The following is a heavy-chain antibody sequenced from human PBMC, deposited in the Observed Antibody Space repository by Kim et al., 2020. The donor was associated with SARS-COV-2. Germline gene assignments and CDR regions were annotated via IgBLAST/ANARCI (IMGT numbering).Heavy chain of an antibody. CDR3: AREARGQQLGSFDY. Sequence: YNPTLKSRVTIAVDKSKNQFALQLSSVPAADTAVYYCAREARGQQLGSFDYWGHGTLVTVSS. V-gene: IGHV4-4*02. D-gene: IGHD6-13*01. J-gene: IGHJ4*01.